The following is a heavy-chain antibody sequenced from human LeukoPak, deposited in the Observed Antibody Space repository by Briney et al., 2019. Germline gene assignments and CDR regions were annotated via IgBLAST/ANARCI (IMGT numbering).Heavy chain of an antibody. J-gene: IGHJ4*02. Sequence: VGSLRLSCAASGVTFSSYGMHWVRQAPDKGLERGAVISYDGSNKNYAESVKGRFTISRDNSKNTLYLQMDSLRAEDTAVYYCAKDRYGSGNDWGQGTLVTVSS. CDR3: AKDRYGSGND. V-gene: IGHV3-30*18. CDR2: ISYDGSNK. D-gene: IGHD3-10*01. CDR1: GVTFSSYG.